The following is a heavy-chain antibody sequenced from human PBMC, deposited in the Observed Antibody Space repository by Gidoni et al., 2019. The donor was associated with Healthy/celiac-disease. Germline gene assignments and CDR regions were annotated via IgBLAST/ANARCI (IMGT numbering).Heavy chain of an antibody. D-gene: IGHD3-22*01. V-gene: IGHV4-4*02. CDR3: ATEQRGGPYYYDSSGYYLD. CDR2: IYHSGST. J-gene: IGHJ4*02. Sequence: QVQLQESGPGLVKPSGTLSLTCAVSGGSIRSSNWWRWVRQPPGKGLAWIGEIYHSGSTNYTPSLKSRVTISVDTSKNQFSLKLSSVTAADTAVYYCATEQRGGPYYYDSSGYYLDWGQGTLVTVSS. CDR1: GGSIRSSNW.